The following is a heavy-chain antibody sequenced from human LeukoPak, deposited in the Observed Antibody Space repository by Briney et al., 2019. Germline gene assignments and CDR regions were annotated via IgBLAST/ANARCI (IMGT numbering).Heavy chain of an antibody. CDR3: ARGRLDCSSTSCASESWFDP. D-gene: IGHD2-2*01. CDR1: GGSFSGYY. Sequence: SETLSLTCAVYGGSFSGYYWTWVRQPPGKGLEWIGEINHSGSTNYNPSLKSRVTISVDTSKNQFSLKLSSVTAADTAVYYCARGRLDCSSTSCASESWFDPCGQGTLVTVSS. J-gene: IGHJ5*02. V-gene: IGHV4-34*01. CDR2: INHSGST.